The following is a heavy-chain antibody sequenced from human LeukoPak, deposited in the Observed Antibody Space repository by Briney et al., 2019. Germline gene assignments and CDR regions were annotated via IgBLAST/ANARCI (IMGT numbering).Heavy chain of an antibody. CDR1: SYTLTSYG. V-gene: IGHV1-18*01. D-gene: IGHD3-22*01. J-gene: IGHJ4*02. CDR3: ARGRNYYDSSGPGFDY. Sequence: ASVKVSCKASSYTLTSYGISWVRQAPGQGLEWMGWISAYNGNTNYAQKFQGRVTMTTDTSTSTAYMELRSLRSDDTAVYYCARGRNYYDSSGPGFDYWGQGTLVTVSS. CDR2: ISAYNGNT.